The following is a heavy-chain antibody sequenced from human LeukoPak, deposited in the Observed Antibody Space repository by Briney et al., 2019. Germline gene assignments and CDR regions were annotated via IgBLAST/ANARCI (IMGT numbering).Heavy chain of an antibody. D-gene: IGHD2-15*01. CDR1: GYTFTSYD. J-gene: IGHJ5*02. CDR2: MNPNSGNT. Sequence: GASVKVSCKASGYTFTSYDINWVRQATGQGLEWMGWMNPNSGNTGYAQKFQGRVTMTRDTSTSTVYMELSSLRSEDTAVYYCARGPFPGYCSGGSCYRVYNWFDPWGQGTLVTVSS. CDR3: ARGPFPGYCSGGSCYRVYNWFDP. V-gene: IGHV1-8*01.